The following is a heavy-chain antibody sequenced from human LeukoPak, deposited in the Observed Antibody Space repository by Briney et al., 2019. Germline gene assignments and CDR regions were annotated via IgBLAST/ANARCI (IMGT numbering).Heavy chain of an antibody. CDR3: ARARNPLDYYYYMDV. Sequence: SVKVSCKASGYMFTIYGISWVRQAPGQGVEWMGWISVHNGNTKYAQKFQGRVTMTTDTSTSTAYMELRSLRSDDTAVYYCARARNPLDYYYYMDVWGKGTTVTVSS. V-gene: IGHV1-18*01. CDR2: ISVHNGNT. J-gene: IGHJ6*03. CDR1: GYMFTIYG.